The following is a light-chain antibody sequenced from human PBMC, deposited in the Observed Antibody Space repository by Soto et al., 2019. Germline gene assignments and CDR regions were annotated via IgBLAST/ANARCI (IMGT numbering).Light chain of an antibody. CDR2: GNS. Sequence: QSVLTQPPSVSGAPGQRVTISCTGSSSNIGAGYDVHWYQQLPGTAPKLLIYGNSNRPSGVPHRFSGSKSGTSASLAITGLQAEDEADYYCQSYDSSLSALFGTGTKLTVL. J-gene: IGLJ1*01. V-gene: IGLV1-40*01. CDR1: SSNIGAGYD. CDR3: QSYDSSLSAL.